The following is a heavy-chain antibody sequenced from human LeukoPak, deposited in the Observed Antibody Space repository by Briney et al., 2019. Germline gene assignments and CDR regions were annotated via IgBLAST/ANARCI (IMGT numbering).Heavy chain of an antibody. CDR2: VHYSGTT. Sequence: SETLSLTCAVSGGSISSSNWWSWVRQPPGKGLQWIGSVHYSGTTNYIPSLRSRITISLDTSKSQYSLTLTSATAADTAVYYCARDLGHFDIDSWGQGALVTVSS. CDR3: ARDLGHFDIDS. V-gene: IGHV4-4*02. CDR1: GGSISSSNW. J-gene: IGHJ5*01. D-gene: IGHD3-9*01.